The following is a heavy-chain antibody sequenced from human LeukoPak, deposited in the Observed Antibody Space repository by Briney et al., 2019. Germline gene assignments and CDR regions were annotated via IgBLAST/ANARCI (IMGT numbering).Heavy chain of an antibody. V-gene: IGHV3-7*01. D-gene: IGHD6-13*01. CDR2: IRQDGGEK. CDR1: GFTFTDYW. CDR3: ARDGTAAGLYFDL. Sequence: GGSLRLSCAVSGFTFTDYWMNRVRQAPGKGLEWVASIRQDGGEKSYVDSVKGRFTISRDNTKSSLYLQINSLRAEDTAVYYCARDGTAAGLYFDLWGQGTLVTVPS. J-gene: IGHJ4*01.